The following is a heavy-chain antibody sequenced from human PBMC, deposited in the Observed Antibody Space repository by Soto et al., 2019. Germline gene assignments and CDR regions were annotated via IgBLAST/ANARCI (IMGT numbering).Heavy chain of an antibody. Sequence: QVQLQQWGAGLLKPSETLSLTCAVYGGSFSGYYWSWIRQPPGKGLEWIGEINHSGSTNYNPSLKSRVTISVDTSKSQFSLKLSSVTAADTAVYYCARGSGSYLLFDYWGQGTLVTVSS. V-gene: IGHV4-34*01. CDR2: INHSGST. CDR3: ARGSGSYLLFDY. D-gene: IGHD3-10*01. J-gene: IGHJ4*02. CDR1: GGSFSGYY.